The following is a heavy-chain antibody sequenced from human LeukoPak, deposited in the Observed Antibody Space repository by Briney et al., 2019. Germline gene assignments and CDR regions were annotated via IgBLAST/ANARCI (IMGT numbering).Heavy chain of an antibody. V-gene: IGHV1-69*13. CDR1: GGTFSSYA. CDR2: IIPIFGTA. CDR3: ARGFSAYCGGGCYPPYYFDY. Sequence: SVKVSCKASGGTFSSYAISWVRQAPGQGLEWMGGIIPIFGTANYAQKFQGRVTITADESTSTAYMELSSLRSEDTAVYYCARGFSAYCGGGCYPPYYFDYWGQGTLVTVSS. D-gene: IGHD2-21*02. J-gene: IGHJ4*02.